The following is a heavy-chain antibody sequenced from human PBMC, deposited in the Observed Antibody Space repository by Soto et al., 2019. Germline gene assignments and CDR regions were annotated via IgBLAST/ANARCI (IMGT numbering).Heavy chain of an antibody. Sequence: ASETLSLTCSVSGGFVSSSSYSWGWIRQSPGKGLEWIGTIYSSENTYYNPSLLSRVTISVDTSKNEFSLRLSSVTAAGTAVYYCARVQTTVITGAPYYFDYWGQGTLVTVSS. D-gene: IGHD4-17*01. CDR2: IYSSENT. J-gene: IGHJ4*02. CDR3: ARVQTTVITGAPYYFDY. V-gene: IGHV4-39*01. CDR1: GGFVSSSSYS.